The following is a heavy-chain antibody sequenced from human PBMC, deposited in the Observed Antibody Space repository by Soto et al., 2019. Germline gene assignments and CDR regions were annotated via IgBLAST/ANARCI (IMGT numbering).Heavy chain of an antibody. D-gene: IGHD6-19*01. Sequence: SQTLSLTCAISGGSVSSNSAAWNWIRQSPSRGLEWLGRTYYRSKWYNDYAVSVKSRITINPDTSKNQFSLQLNSVTPEDTAVYYCASEYSSGWENWFDHWGQGTLVTVSS. CDR2: TYYRSKWYN. CDR3: ASEYSSGWENWFDH. CDR1: GGSVSSNSAA. V-gene: IGHV6-1*01. J-gene: IGHJ5*02.